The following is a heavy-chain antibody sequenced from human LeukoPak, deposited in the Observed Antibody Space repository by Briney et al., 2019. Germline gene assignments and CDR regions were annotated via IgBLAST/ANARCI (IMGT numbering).Heavy chain of an antibody. CDR3: ARHAPSGYCFDY. J-gene: IGHJ4*02. V-gene: IGHV4-39*01. D-gene: IGHD3-3*01. CDR1: GGSISSSDYY. Sequence: SETLSLTCTVSGGSISSSDYYWGWIRQPPGKGLEWIGTTYYSGSTYYNPSLKSRVTISVDTSKNQFSLKLSSVTAADTAVYYCARHAPSGYCFDYWGQGTLVTVSS. CDR2: TYYSGST.